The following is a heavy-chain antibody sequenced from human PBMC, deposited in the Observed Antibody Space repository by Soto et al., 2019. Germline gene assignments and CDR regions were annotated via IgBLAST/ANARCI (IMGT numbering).Heavy chain of an antibody. D-gene: IGHD3-22*01. V-gene: IGHV4-59*01. CDR3: ARSSPRRVRAYYYGMDV. CDR2: IYYSGST. Sequence: SETLCLSCTVAWGSIGSFCGSWILQPPGKGLGWIWYIYYSGSTNYNPSLKSRVTISGDTSKNQFSLKLSSVTAADTAVYYCARSSPRRVRAYYYGMDVWGQGTTVTVSS. J-gene: IGHJ6*02. CDR1: WGSIGSFC.